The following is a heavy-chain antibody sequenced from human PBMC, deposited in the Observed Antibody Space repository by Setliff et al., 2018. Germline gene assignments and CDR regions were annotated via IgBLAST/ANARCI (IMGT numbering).Heavy chain of an antibody. V-gene: IGHV3-74*01. CDR2: INSDGSST. J-gene: IGHJ4*02. D-gene: IGHD1-1*01. Sequence: GGSLRLSCAASGFSFSNYWMHWVRQAPGKGLVWVSRINSDGSSTNYADSVKGQFTVSRDNATNTLYLQMNSLRAEDTAVYYCARDGHNVYYFDYWGLGTLVTVSS. CDR1: GFSFSNYW. CDR3: ARDGHNVYYFDY.